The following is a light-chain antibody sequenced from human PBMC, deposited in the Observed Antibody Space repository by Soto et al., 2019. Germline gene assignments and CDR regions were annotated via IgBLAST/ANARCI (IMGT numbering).Light chain of an antibody. J-gene: IGKJ4*01. CDR1: QSVRSTN. CDR3: QQFGSSLS. V-gene: IGKV3-20*01. Sequence: EIVMTQSPATLSVSPGARDTLSCRASQSVRSTNVAWYQQNPGQAPRLLTYGASSRAPGIPDRFRGSGSGTDFSLPISRLEPEEFAVDYCQQFGSSLSVGGGTKGAI. CDR2: GAS.